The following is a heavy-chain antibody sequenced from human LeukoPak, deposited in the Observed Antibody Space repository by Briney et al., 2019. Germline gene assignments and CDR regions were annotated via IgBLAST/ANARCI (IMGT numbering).Heavy chain of an antibody. Sequence: SVKVSCKASGGTFSSYAVSWVRQAPGQGLEWMGGIIPIFGTANYAQKFQGRVTITADESTSTAYMELSSLRSEDTAVYYCARRDSPARAFDIWGQGTMVTVSS. CDR1: GGTFSSYA. V-gene: IGHV1-69*01. D-gene: IGHD3-22*01. J-gene: IGHJ3*02. CDR3: ARRDSPARAFDI. CDR2: IIPIFGTA.